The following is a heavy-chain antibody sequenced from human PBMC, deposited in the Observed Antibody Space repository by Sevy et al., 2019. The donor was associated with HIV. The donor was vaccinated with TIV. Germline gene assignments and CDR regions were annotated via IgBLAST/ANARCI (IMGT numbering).Heavy chain of an antibody. Sequence: ASVKVSCRASGYTFRSYGISWVRQAPGQGLEWMGWISHYTGDTDFAQKVQGRVSMTSDTSTSTAYMELRSLRSDDTAVYYCARDKPQGVVVLPGAMWGGVDYWGQGTLVTVSS. CDR1: GYTFRSYG. D-gene: IGHD2-2*01. J-gene: IGHJ4*02. CDR3: ARDKPQGVVVLPGAMWGGVDY. CDR2: ISHYTGDT. V-gene: IGHV1-18*01.